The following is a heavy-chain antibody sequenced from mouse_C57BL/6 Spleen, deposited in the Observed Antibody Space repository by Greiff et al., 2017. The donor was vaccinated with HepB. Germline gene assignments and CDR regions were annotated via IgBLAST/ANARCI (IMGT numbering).Heavy chain of an antibody. CDR2: IDPETGGT. CDR3: TRVERAYDYDGPWFAY. V-gene: IGHV1-15*01. J-gene: IGHJ3*01. CDR1: GYTFTDYE. D-gene: IGHD2-4*01. Sequence: VQLVESGAELVRPGASVTLSCKASGYTFTDYEMHWVKQTPVHGLEWIGAIDPETGGTAYNQKFKGKAILTADKSSSTAYMELRSLTSEDSAVYYCTRVERAYDYDGPWFAYWGQGTLVTVSA.